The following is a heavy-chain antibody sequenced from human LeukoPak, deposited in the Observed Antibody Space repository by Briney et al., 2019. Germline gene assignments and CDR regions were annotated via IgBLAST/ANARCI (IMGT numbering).Heavy chain of an antibody. J-gene: IGHJ4*02. V-gene: IGHV4-34*01. CDR1: GESFSGHY. Sequence: PSETLSLTCAVYGESFSGHYWTWIRQPPGKGLEWIGEIYHSGSTNYNPSLKSRVTISVDKSKNQFSLKLSSVTAADTAVYYCARDSSTAFDYWGQGTLVTVSS. CDR2: IYHSGST. D-gene: IGHD6-13*01. CDR3: ARDSSTAFDY.